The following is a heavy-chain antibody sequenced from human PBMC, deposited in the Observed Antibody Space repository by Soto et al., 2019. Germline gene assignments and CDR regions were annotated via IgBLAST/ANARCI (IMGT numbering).Heavy chain of an antibody. CDR2: IYYSGST. J-gene: IGHJ3*02. CDR3: ARTLEMAPEADAFDI. CDR1: GGSISSGGYY. V-gene: IGHV4-31*03. Sequence: QVQLQESGPGLVKPSQTLSLTCTVSGGSISSGGYYWSWIRQHPGKGLEWIGYIYYSGSTYYNPSLTRRVTISVDTSKNQFSLKLSSVTAADTAVYYCARTLEMAPEADAFDIWGQGTMVTVSS. D-gene: IGHD3-3*02.